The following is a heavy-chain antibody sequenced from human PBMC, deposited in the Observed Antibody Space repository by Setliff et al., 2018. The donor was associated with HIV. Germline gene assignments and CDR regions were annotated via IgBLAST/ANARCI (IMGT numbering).Heavy chain of an antibody. D-gene: IGHD1-1*01. CDR1: GFTFSNYA. V-gene: IGHV3-23*01. J-gene: IGHJ4*02. CDR3: ASARIPTGGTSTSFDF. CDR2: ISGGGGIT. Sequence: GGSLRLSCAASGFTFSNYAMTWVRQAPGTGLECVSVISGGGGITFYTDAVKGRFTISRDNSNNTLYLQVSSLRPEDTAVYYCASARIPTGGTSTSFDFWGQGALVTVSS.